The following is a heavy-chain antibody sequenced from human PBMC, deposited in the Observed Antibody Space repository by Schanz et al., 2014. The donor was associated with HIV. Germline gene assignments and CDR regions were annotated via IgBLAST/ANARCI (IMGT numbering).Heavy chain of an antibody. CDR2: INNDGSST. J-gene: IGHJ4*02. CDR3: ANEEVPNDY. V-gene: IGHV3-74*02. CDR1: GFSFSSYW. Sequence: EQLVESGGGVVQPGRSLRLSCAASGFSFSSYWMYWVRQAPGKGLVWVSRINNDGSSTSYADSVKGRFTISRDNSKNTLYLQMNSLRVEDTAVYYCANEEVPNDYWGQGTLVTVSS.